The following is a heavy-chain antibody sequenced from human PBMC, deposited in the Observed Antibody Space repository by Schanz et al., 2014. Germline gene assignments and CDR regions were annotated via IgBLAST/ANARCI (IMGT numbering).Heavy chain of an antibody. Sequence: EVQLVESGGGLVQPGGSLRLSCAASGFTFSSYWMHWVRQAPGKGLVWVSRSNRDGSGTSYADSVKGRFTISRDSARNSLYLQMSSLRAEDTAVYYCARGTPFLCDYWGQGTLVTVSS. CDR2: SNRDGSGT. V-gene: IGHV3-74*01. J-gene: IGHJ4*02. CDR1: GFTFSSYW. D-gene: IGHD3-16*01. CDR3: ARGTPFLCDY.